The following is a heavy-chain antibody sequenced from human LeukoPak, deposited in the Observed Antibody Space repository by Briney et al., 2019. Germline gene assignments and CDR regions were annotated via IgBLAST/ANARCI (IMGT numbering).Heavy chain of an antibody. V-gene: IGHV4-30-2*01. CDR2: IYHSGST. CDR1: GGSISSGGYS. CDR3: ARGGLYYGMDV. J-gene: IGHJ6*02. Sequence: SQTLSLTCAVSGGSISSGGYSWSWIRQPPGKGLEWIGYIYHSGSTYYNPSLKSRVTISVDRSKNQFSLKLSSVTAADTAVYYCARGGLYYGMDVWGQGTTVTVSS.